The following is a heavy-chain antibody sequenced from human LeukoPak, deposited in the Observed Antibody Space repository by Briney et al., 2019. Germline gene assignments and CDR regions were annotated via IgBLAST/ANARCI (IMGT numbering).Heavy chain of an antibody. J-gene: IGHJ4*02. Sequence: PGRSLRLSCAASGFTFSSYGMHWVRQAPGKGLEWVAVIWYDGSNKYYADSVKGRFTISRGNSKNTLYLQMNSLRAEDTAVYYCARDRRYYDSSGYYPFRYWGQGTLVTVSS. V-gene: IGHV3-33*01. D-gene: IGHD3-22*01. CDR3: ARDRRYYDSSGYYPFRY. CDR2: IWYDGSNK. CDR1: GFTFSSYG.